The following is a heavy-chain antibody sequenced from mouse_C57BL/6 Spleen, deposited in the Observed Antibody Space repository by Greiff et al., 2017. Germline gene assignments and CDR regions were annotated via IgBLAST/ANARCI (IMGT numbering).Heavy chain of an antibody. D-gene: IGHD2-3*01. J-gene: IGHJ1*03. CDR1: GFTFSSYG. Sequence: EVQRVESGGDLVKPGGSLKLSCAASGFTFSSYGMSWVRQTPDKRLEWVATISSGGSYTYYPDSVKGRFTISRDNAKNTLYLQMSSLKSEDTAMYYCARHDDGYIDVWGTGTTVTVSS. V-gene: IGHV5-6*01. CDR3: ARHDDGYIDV. CDR2: ISSGGSYT.